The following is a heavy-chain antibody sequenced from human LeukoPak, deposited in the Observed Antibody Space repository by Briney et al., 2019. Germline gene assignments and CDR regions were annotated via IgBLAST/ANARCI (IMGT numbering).Heavy chain of an antibody. Sequence: GGSLRLSCAASGFTFSSYAMSWVRQAPGKGLEWVSTISGSGSSTYYADSVKGRFTISRDNAKNSLYLQMNSLRAEDTAVYYCARGYSSGLYGAEYFQHWGQGTLVTVSS. CDR2: ISGSGSST. CDR3: ARGYSSGLYGAEYFQH. V-gene: IGHV3-23*01. D-gene: IGHD6-19*01. J-gene: IGHJ1*01. CDR1: GFTFSSYA.